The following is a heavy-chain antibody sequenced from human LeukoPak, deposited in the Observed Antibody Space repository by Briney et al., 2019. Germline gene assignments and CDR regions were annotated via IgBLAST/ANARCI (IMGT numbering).Heavy chain of an antibody. CDR1: GGSISSSSYY. V-gene: IGHV4-39*07. D-gene: IGHD4-17*01. J-gene: IGHJ2*01. Sequence: AGTLSLTCTVSGGSISSSSYYWGWIRQPPGKGLEWIGSIYYIGSTYYNPSLKSRVTISVDTSKNHVSLKMSSVTAADTAAYYCARDSSGDYWYFGLWGRGTLVTVSS. CDR2: IYYIGST. CDR3: ARDSSGDYWYFGL.